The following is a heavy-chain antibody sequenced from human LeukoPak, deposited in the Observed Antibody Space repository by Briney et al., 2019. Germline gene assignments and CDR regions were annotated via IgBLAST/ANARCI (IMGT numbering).Heavy chain of an antibody. CDR3: SMGVTNFFDF. CDR1: RYAVTNFY. CDR2: INPSGGNT. V-gene: IGHV1-46*01. D-gene: IGHD3-16*01. Sequence: ASVKVSCKASRYAVTNFYIQWVRQAPGQGLGWMGIINPSGGNTSYAPKFQGRVTMTRDTSTSTVYMDLSRLTSEDTAVYYCSMGVTNFFDFWAQGTLVTVSS. J-gene: IGHJ4*02.